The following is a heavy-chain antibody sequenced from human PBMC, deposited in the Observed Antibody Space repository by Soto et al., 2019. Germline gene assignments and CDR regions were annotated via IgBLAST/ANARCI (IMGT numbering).Heavy chain of an antibody. J-gene: IGHJ6*02. CDR1: GGSFSGYY. CDR2: INHSGST. D-gene: IGHD2-2*01. V-gene: IGHV4-34*01. Sequence: SETLSLTCAVYGGSFSGYYWSWIRQPPGKGLEWIGEINHSGSTNYNPSLKSRVTISVDTSKNQFSLKLSSVTAADTAVCYCASEEVPAPYYYYGMDVWGQGTTVTVSS. CDR3: ASEEVPAPYYYYGMDV.